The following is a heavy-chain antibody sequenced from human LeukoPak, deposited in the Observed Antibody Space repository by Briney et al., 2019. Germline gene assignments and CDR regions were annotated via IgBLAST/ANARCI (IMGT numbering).Heavy chain of an antibody. Sequence: SETLSLTCAVYGGSFSGYSWICIRQPPGKGLEWIGEINHSGSTNYNPSLKSRVTISVDTSKNQFSLKLSSVTAADTAVYYCARVTEGCLDYWGQGTLVTASS. CDR3: ARVTEGCLDY. D-gene: IGHD4/OR15-4a*01. CDR1: GGSFSGYS. CDR2: INHSGST. J-gene: IGHJ4*02. V-gene: IGHV4-34*01.